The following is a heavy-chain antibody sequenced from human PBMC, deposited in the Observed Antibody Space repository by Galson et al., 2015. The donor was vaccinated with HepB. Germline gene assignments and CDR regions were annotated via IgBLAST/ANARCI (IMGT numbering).Heavy chain of an antibody. CDR1: GFTFSSYG. V-gene: IGHV3-33*01. CDR3: ARDFGDFWSGYYFDY. Sequence: SLRLSCAASGFTFSSYGMHWVRQAPGKGLEWVAVIWYDGGNKYYADSVKGRFTISRDNSKNTLYLQMYSLRAEDTAVYYCARDFGDFWSGYYFDYWGQGTLVTVSS. D-gene: IGHD3-3*01. CDR2: IWYDGGNK. J-gene: IGHJ4*02.